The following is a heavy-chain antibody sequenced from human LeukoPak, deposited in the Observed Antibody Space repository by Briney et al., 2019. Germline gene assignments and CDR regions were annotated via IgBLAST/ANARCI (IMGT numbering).Heavy chain of an antibody. CDR1: GFTFSMYW. J-gene: IGHJ1*01. V-gene: IGHV3-74*01. CDR3: TRAPSEIGGYYPEYFRH. CDR2: IKSDGST. Sequence: GGSLRLSCAASGFTFSMYWMHWVRQAPGKGLVWVSRIKSDGSTNYADSVKGRFTISRDNAKNTVSLQVNSLRPEDTGVYYCTRAPSEIGGYYPEYFRHWGQGTLVTVSS. D-gene: IGHD3-22*01.